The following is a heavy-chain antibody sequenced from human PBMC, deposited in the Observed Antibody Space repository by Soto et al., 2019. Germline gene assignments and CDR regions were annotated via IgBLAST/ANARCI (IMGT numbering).Heavy chain of an antibody. Sequence: CGSLRRSWAAAGCSFSDYYRSCIRQAQGKGLEWGSLISTSGSSTDYADSVKGRFTTSRDNAKNSVSLQMNSLRAEDTAVYYCANLATHYYTSMEVWGKGTTVTVS. CDR1: GCSFSDYY. V-gene: IGHV3-11*01. D-gene: IGHD1-26*01. CDR2: ISTSGSST. CDR3: ANLATHYYTSMEV. J-gene: IGHJ6*03.